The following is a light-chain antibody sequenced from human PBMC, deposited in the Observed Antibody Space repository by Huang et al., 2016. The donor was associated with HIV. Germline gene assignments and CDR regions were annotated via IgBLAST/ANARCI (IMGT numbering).Light chain of an antibody. CDR1: QSISNN. Sequence: EIVLTQSPATLSVSPGERATLSCRASQSISNNLAWYQQKPGQAPRLLIYGAFTRATVVPARFSGSGSGTEFTLTISSLQSEDFAVYYCQQYNNWLLFTFGPGTKVDIK. V-gene: IGKV3-15*01. CDR3: QQYNNWLLFT. CDR2: GAF. J-gene: IGKJ3*01.